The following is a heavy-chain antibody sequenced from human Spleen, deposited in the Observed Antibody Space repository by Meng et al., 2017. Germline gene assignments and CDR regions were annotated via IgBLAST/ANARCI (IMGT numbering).Heavy chain of an antibody. CDR3: ARGMSGYSYGYSFDP. CDR2: ISGSGGST. V-gene: IGHV3-23*01. CDR1: GFTFSSYA. D-gene: IGHD5-18*01. Sequence: GESLKISCAASGFTFSSYAMSWVRQAPGKGLEWVSAISGSGGSTYYADSVKGRFTISRDNAKNTLYLQMNSLRAEDTAVYYCARGMSGYSYGYSFDPWGQGTLVTVSS. J-gene: IGHJ5*02.